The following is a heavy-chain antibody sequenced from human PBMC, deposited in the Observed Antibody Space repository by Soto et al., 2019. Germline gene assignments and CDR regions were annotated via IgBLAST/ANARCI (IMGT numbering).Heavy chain of an antibody. J-gene: IGHJ6*02. Sequence: SETLSLTCAVYGGSFSGYYWSWIRQPPGTGLEWIGEINHSGSTNYNPSLKSRVTISVDTAKNQFSLKLRSVTAADTAVYYCARTLYYYGSGSYLGSLGYYYGMDVWGQGTTVTVSS. CDR1: GGSFSGYY. CDR2: INHSGST. D-gene: IGHD3-10*01. V-gene: IGHV4-34*01. CDR3: ARTLYYYGSGSYLGSLGYYYGMDV.